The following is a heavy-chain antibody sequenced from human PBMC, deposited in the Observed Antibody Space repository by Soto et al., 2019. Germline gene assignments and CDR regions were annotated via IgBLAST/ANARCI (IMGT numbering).Heavy chain of an antibody. V-gene: IGHV1-18*01. CDR2: ISPYSGKT. D-gene: IGHD3-22*01. CDR1: GYTFTNND. Sequence: QIQLVQSGTEVRKPGASAKVSCKASGYTFTNNDVCWVRQTPGQGLEWMGWISPYSGKTNYARKFQGGVTMTTDTSTSTAYREVRSLTSDDTAVYYCAREGLLLLPDYCGQGTLVTVSS. CDR3: AREGLLLLPDY. J-gene: IGHJ4*02.